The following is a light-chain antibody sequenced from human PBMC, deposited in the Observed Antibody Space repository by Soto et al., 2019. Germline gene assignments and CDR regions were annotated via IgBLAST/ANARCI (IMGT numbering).Light chain of an antibody. J-gene: IGKJ4*01. Sequence: DIQMTQSPSSLSASVGDRVTITCRASQSIGNYLNWYQHKPGKAPKLLIYGASSLHSGVPSSFSGSGSGTDFTLTISSLPPEDGATYYCQQSYSTPLTFGGGTKVEIK. CDR3: QQSYSTPLT. CDR2: GAS. V-gene: IGKV1-39*01. CDR1: QSIGNY.